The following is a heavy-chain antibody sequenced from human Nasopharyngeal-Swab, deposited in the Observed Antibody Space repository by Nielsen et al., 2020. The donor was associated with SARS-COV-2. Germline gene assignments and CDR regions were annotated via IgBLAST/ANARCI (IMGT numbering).Heavy chain of an antibody. V-gene: IGHV5-51*01. CDR3: ARILQGSGVYGMDV. CDR1: RYSFTSYW. Sequence: KVSRKGSRYSFTSYWIGWVGPMPGKGLEWMGIIYPGDSDTRYSPSFQGQVTISADKSISTAYLQWSSLKASDTAMYYCARILQGSGVYGMDVWGQGTTVTVSS. CDR2: IYPGDSDT. J-gene: IGHJ6*02. D-gene: IGHD3-10*01.